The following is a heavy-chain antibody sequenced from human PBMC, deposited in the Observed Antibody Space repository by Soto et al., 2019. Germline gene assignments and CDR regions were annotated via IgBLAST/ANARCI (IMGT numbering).Heavy chain of an antibody. V-gene: IGHV3-11*05. CDR1: GFTFSDYH. CDR3: AGGRRKSKYDY. CDR2: ISSGLSYT. J-gene: IGHJ4*02. Sequence: QVQLVESGGGLVRPGGSLRLSCAASGFTFSDYHMTWIRQAPGKGLEWVSYISSGLSYTNYADSVKGRLSISRDNATKSLFLQMTSLRAEDTAVYSCAGGRRKSKYDYWGQGTLVTVSS. D-gene: IGHD3-16*01.